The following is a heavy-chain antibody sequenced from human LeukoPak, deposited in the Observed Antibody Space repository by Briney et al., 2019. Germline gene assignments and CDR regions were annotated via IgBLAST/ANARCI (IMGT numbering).Heavy chain of an antibody. CDR3: ARIRVVVVAATQRWFDP. CDR2: INPDSGGT. J-gene: IGHJ5*02. D-gene: IGHD2-15*01. Sequence: ASVKVSCKASGYTFTDYYMHWVRQAPGQGFEWMGWINPDSGGTNYAQKFQGRVTMTRDTSISTAYMELSRLRSNDTAVYYCARIRVVVVAATQRWFDPWGQGTLVTVSS. V-gene: IGHV1-2*02. CDR1: GYTFTDYY.